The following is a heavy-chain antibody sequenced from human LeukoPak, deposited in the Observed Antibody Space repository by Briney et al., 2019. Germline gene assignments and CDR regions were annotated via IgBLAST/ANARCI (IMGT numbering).Heavy chain of an antibody. CDR3: ARLSDSGYYFYMDV. CDR2: IYPDVSNT. J-gene: IGHJ6*03. V-gene: IGHV5-51*01. D-gene: IGHD3-10*01. CDR1: GYSFTNYW. Sequence: GESLKISCKGSGYSFTNYWIGWVRQMPGKGLEWMGIIYPDVSNTRYSPSFQGQVTISADKSISTAYLQWSFLKAADTAMYYCARLSDSGYYFYMDVWGKGTTVTVSS.